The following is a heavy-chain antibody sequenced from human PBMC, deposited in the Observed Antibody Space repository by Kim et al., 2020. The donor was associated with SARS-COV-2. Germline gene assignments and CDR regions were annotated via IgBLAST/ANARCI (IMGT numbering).Heavy chain of an antibody. Sequence: NYAQKFQGRVTMTRDTSISTAYMELSRLRSDDTAVYYCARGLLYSQARCLWGQGTLVTVSS. D-gene: IGHD2-2*02. V-gene: IGHV1-2*02. CDR3: ARGLLYSQARCL. J-gene: IGHJ4*02.